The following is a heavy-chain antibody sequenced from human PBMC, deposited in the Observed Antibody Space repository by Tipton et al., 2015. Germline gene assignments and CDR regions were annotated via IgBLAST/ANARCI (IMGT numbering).Heavy chain of an antibody. Sequence: TLSLTCDVSGYSISSGYYWGWIRQPPGKGLEWIGSIFHRGDTNYNPSLKSRVTMSRDTSKNQFSLKLTSVTAADTAVYFCARFRFQNQFEIDHWGQGTLVTVSS. J-gene: IGHJ4*02. CDR3: ARFRFQNQFEIDH. CDR1: GYSISSGYY. V-gene: IGHV4-38-2*01. D-gene: IGHD3-3*01. CDR2: IFHRGDT.